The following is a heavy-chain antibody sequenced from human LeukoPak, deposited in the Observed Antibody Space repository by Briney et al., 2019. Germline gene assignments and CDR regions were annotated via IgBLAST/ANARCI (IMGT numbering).Heavy chain of an antibody. J-gene: IGHJ4*02. CDR2: IYTSGST. V-gene: IGHV4-4*07. D-gene: IGHD3-10*01. Sequence: PSETLSLTCTVSGGSISSYYWSWIRQPAGKGLEWIGRIYTSGSTNYNPSLKRRVTMSVDTSKNQFSLKLSSVTAADTAVYYCARDYYGSGSYLGGFDYWGQGTLVTVSS. CDR1: GGSISSYY. CDR3: ARDYYGSGSYLGGFDY.